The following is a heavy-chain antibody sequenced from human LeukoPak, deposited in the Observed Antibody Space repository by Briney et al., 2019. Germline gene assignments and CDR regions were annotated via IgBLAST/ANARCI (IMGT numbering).Heavy chain of an antibody. CDR2: IYTSGST. D-gene: IGHD3-22*01. CDR3: ARERGPDYYDSSGYYHWFDP. V-gene: IGHV4-61*02. CDR1: GGSISSGSYY. J-gene: IGHJ5*02. Sequence: PSQTLSLTCTVAGGSISSGSYYWSWIRQPAGKGLEWIGRIYTSGSTNYNPSLKSRVTISVDTSKNQFSLKLSSVTAADTAVYYCARERGPDYYDSSGYYHWFDPWGQGTLVTVSS.